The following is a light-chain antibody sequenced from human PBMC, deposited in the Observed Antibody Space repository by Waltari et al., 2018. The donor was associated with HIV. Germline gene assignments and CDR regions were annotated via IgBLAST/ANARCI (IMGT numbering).Light chain of an antibody. J-gene: IGLJ1*01. V-gene: IGLV1-44*01. CDR1: SSNIGINT. CDR2: SNN. CDR3: AAWDDSLNGYV. Sequence: QSVLTQPPSASGTPGQRVTISCSGSSSNIGINTVNWYQQLPGTAPKLLLYSNNQRPSGVPDRFSGSKSGTSASLAISGLQSEDEADYYCAAWDDSLNGYVFGTGTKVTVL.